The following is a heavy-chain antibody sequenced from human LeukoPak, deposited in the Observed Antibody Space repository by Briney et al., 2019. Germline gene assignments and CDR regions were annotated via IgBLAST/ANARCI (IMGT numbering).Heavy chain of an antibody. CDR3: ARSPRLYNYYYYGMDV. D-gene: IGHD1-1*01. V-gene: IGHV1-18*01. CDR2: ISAYNGNT. J-gene: IGHJ6*02. Sequence: GASVKVSCKASGYTFTSYGISWVRQAPGQGLEWMGWISAYNGNTNYAQKLQGRVTMTTDTSTSTAYMELRSLRSDDTAVYYCARSPRLYNYYYYGMDVWGQGTTVTVSS. CDR1: GYTFTSYG.